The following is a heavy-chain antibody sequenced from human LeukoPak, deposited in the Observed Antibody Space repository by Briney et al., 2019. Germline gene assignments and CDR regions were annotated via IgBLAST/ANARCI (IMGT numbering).Heavy chain of an antibody. Sequence: ASVKVSCKASGYTFTDYYMHWVRQAPGQGLEWMGCINLYSGGAHYAQKFQDWLSMTRDTSINTAYMELSSLRSDDTAVYYCARDQHYLERRTGTFDIWGQGTMVTVSS. J-gene: IGHJ3*02. CDR3: ARDQHYLERRTGTFDI. CDR1: GYTFTDYY. V-gene: IGHV1-2*04. D-gene: IGHD1-1*01. CDR2: INLYSGGA.